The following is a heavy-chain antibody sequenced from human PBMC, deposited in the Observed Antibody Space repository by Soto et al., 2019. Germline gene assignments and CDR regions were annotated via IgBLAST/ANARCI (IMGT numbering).Heavy chain of an antibody. D-gene: IGHD4-17*01. CDR2: LYSGGST. V-gene: IGHV3-53*04. Sequence: EVQVVESGGGLVQPGGSLRLSCAASGFTVSGHYMNWVRQAPGKGLQWVSLLYSGGSTYYADSVTGRFTISRDNSKNTLYLQMDNLRVEDTAVYYCADAIYGDWSFDYWGQGTLVTVSS. J-gene: IGHJ4*02. CDR3: ADAIYGDWSFDY. CDR1: GFTVSGHY.